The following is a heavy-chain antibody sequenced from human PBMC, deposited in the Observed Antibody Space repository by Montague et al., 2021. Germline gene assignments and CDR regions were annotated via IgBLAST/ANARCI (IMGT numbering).Heavy chain of an antibody. V-gene: IGHV4-38-2*02. J-gene: IGHJ4*02. D-gene: IGHD3-16*01. CDR3: ARIGGGDDSVS. CDR2: VYHTGGT. Sequence: SETLSLTCNVSGYSITSGYYWGWIRQSPERGLEWIGSVYHTGGTYYSPSLKRRVTFSVDTSKNQVSLRLNSVIAADTALYYCARIGGGDDSVSWGQGILATVSP. CDR1: GYSITSGYY.